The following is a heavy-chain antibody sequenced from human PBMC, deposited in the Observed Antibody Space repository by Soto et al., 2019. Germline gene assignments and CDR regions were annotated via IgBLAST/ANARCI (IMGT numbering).Heavy chain of an antibody. CDR1: GFTFDDYA. Sequence: GGSLRLSCAASGFTFDDYAMHWVRQAPGKGLEWVSGISWNSGSIGYADSVKGRFTISRDNAKNSLYLQMNSLRAEYTALYYCAKDSNGFDYWGQGTLVTVSS. CDR2: ISWNSGSI. CDR3: AKDSNGFDY. V-gene: IGHV3-9*01. D-gene: IGHD2-8*01. J-gene: IGHJ4*02.